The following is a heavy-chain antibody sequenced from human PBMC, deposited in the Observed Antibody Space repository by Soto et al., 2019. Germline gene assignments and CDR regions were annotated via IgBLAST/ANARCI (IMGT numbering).Heavy chain of an antibody. J-gene: IGHJ4*02. D-gene: IGHD4-17*01. CDR2: IYHSGTS. CDR3: AKDNSHYGGNFVFDY. Sequence: PSETLSLTCAVSGDSISSGGFSWSWIRQPPGKGLEWIGYIYHSGTSFYNPSLKSRVTISVDGSKNQFSLQMNSLRAEDTALYYCAKDNSHYGGNFVFDYWGQGTLVTVSS. V-gene: IGHV4-30-2*01. CDR1: GDSISSGGFS.